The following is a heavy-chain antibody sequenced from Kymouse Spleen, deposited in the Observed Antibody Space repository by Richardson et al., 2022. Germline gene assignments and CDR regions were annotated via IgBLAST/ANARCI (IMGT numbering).Heavy chain of an antibody. V-gene: IGHV4-39*01. J-gene: IGHJ4*02. Sequence: QLQLQESGPGLVKPSETLSLTCTVSGGSISSSSYYWGWIRQPPGKGLEWIGSIYYSGSTYYNPSLKSRVTISVDTSKNQFSLKLSSVTAADTAVYYCAAITMVRGVIILLTTGAREPWSPSPQ. CDR1: GGSISSSSYY. D-gene: IGHD3-10*01. CDR2: IYYSGST. CDR3: AAITMVRGVIILLTT.